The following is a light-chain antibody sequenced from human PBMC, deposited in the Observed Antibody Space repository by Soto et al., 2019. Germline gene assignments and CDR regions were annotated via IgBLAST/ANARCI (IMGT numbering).Light chain of an antibody. CDR1: SSDVGGYNY. V-gene: IGLV2-8*01. Sequence: QSVLTQPPSASGSPGQSVTISCTGTSSDVGGYNYVSWYQQHPGKAPTLMIYEVSKRPSGVPDRFSGSKSGNTASLTVSGLQAGDEADYYCSSYAGSKGVFGGGTKLTVL. CDR2: EVS. J-gene: IGLJ2*01. CDR3: SSYAGSKGV.